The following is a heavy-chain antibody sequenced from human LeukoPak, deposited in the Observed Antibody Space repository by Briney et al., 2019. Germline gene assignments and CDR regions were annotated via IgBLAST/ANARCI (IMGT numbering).Heavy chain of an antibody. CDR3: ARPRASGYDRFDY. D-gene: IGHD5-12*01. V-gene: IGHV1-2*02. Sequence: GAPLKVSCKASGYTFTGYYMHWVRQAPGQGLDWMGWINPNSAGTNYAQKFQGRVTMTRDTSISTAYMELSRLRSDDTAVYYCARPRASGYDRFDYWGQGTLVTVSS. J-gene: IGHJ4*02. CDR1: GYTFTGYY. CDR2: INPNSAGT.